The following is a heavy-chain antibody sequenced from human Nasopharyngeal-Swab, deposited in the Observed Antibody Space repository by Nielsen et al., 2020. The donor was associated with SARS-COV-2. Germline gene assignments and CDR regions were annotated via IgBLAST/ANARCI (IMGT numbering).Heavy chain of an antibody. V-gene: IGHV2-5*02. CDR2: VHWDDEK. CDR3: ARGYQLIRGFDY. J-gene: IGHJ4*02. Sequence: WIRQPPGKALEWLAHVHWDDEKRYSPSLKSRLTITKDTSKNQVVLTMTNVDPVDTATYYCARGYQLIRGFDYWGQGTLVTVSS. D-gene: IGHD2-2*01.